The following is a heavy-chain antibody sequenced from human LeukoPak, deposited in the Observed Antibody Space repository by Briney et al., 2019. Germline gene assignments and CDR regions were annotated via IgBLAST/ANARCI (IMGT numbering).Heavy chain of an antibody. CDR3: ARAVLPTVLFDY. J-gene: IGHJ4*02. CDR2: INHSGST. V-gene: IGHV4-34*01. CDR1: GGSFSGYY. D-gene: IGHD4-11*01. Sequence: KPSETLSLTCAVYGGSFSGYYWSWIRQPPGKGLECIGEINHSGSTNYNPSLKSRVTISVDTSKNQFSLKLSSVTAADTAVYYCARAVLPTVLFDYWGQGSLVTVSS.